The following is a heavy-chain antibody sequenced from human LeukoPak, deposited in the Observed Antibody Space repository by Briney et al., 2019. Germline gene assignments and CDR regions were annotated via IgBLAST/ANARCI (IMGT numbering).Heavy chain of an antibody. CDR3: ARDRVGTRSDGMDV. Sequence: SQTLSLTCTVSGGSISSGSYYWSWLRQPAGKGLEWIGRIYTSGSTNYNPSLKSRVTISVDTSKNQFSLKLSSVTAADTAVYYCARDRVGTRSDGMDVWGQGTTVTVSS. D-gene: IGHD1-26*01. CDR2: IYTSGST. CDR1: GGSISSGSYY. J-gene: IGHJ6*02. V-gene: IGHV4-61*02.